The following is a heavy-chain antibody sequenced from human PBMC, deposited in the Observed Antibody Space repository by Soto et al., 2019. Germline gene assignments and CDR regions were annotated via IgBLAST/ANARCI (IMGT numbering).Heavy chain of an antibody. CDR3: AKNFYDTSSYLHDAIDI. D-gene: IGHD3-22*01. J-gene: IGHJ3*02. Sequence: GGSLRLSYAASGFNFSSYGMHWVRKAPGTGLEWEAAISFGRSSTYFAYCVKGRLTISSDNSKNTRYLQMNSLRAEDTAVYYCAKNFYDTSSYLHDAIDIWGPGTMVNV. CDR2: ISFGRSST. CDR1: GFNFSSYG. V-gene: IGHV3-30*18.